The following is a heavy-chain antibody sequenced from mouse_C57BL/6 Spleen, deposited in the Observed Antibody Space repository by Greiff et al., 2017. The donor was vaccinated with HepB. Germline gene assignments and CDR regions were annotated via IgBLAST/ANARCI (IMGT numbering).Heavy chain of an antibody. J-gene: IGHJ1*03. Sequence: EVKLVESGGGLVKPGGSLKLSCAASGFTFSDYGMHWVRQAPEKGLEWVAYISSGSSTIYYADTVKGRVTISRDNAKNTLFVQMTSLRSEDTAMYYGASSDYGSRRGYWYFDVWGTGTTVTVSS. CDR1: GFTFSDYG. CDR3: ASSDYGSRRGYWYFDV. CDR2: ISSGSSTI. D-gene: IGHD1-1*01. V-gene: IGHV5-17*01.